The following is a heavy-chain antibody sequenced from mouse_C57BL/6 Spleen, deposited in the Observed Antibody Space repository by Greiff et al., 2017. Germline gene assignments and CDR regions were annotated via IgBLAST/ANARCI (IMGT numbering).Heavy chain of an antibody. Sequence: QVQLQQSGAELARPGASVKLSCKASGYTFTSYGISWVKQRTGQGLEWIGEIYPRSGNTYYNEKFKGKATLTADKSSSTAYMELRSLTSEDSAVYFCAIPANWDSWFAYWGQGTLVTVSA. V-gene: IGHV1-81*01. J-gene: IGHJ3*01. D-gene: IGHD4-1*01. CDR3: AIPANWDSWFAY. CDR1: GYTFTSYG. CDR2: IYPRSGNT.